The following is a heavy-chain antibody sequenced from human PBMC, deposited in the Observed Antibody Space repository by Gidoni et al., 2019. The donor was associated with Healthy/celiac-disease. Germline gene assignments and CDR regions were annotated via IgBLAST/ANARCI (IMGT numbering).Heavy chain of an antibody. V-gene: IGHV3-53*04. Sequence: EVQLVESGGGLVQPGGSLRLSCAASGFTVSSNYISWVRQAPGKGLEWVSVIYSGGSTYYADSVKGRFTISRHNSKNTLYLQMNSLRAEDTAVYYCATREREYCSGGSCYSRAFDIWGQGTMVTVSS. CDR3: ATREREYCSGGSCYSRAFDI. J-gene: IGHJ3*02. CDR1: GFTVSSNY. D-gene: IGHD2-15*01. CDR2: IYSGGST.